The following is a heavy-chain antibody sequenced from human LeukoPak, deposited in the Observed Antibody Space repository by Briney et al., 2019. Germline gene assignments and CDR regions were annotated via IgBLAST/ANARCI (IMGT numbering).Heavy chain of an antibody. Sequence: GGSLRLSCAASGVTFSIYAMRCVRQAPGEGLEWVSAISGSGGSTYYADSVKGRFTISRDNSKNTLYLQMNSLRAEDTAVYYCAKDRSSSWPTGRYYYGMDVWGQGTTVTVSS. V-gene: IGHV3-23*01. J-gene: IGHJ6*02. CDR2: ISGSGGST. CDR3: AKDRSSSWPTGRYYYGMDV. CDR1: GVTFSIYA. D-gene: IGHD6-13*01.